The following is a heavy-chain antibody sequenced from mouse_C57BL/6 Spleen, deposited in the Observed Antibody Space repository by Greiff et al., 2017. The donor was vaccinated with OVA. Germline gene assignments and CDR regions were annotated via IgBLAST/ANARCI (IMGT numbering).Heavy chain of an antibody. D-gene: IGHD2-4*01. Sequence: EVKVVESGGGLVQPGGSMKLSCVASGFTFSNYWMNWVRQSPEKGLEWVAQIRLKSDNYATHYAESVKGRFTISRDDSKSSVYLQMNNLRAEDTGIYYCTLYDYGFDYWGQGTTLTVSS. CDR1: GFTFSNYW. CDR2: IRLKSDNYAT. V-gene: IGHV6-3*01. CDR3: TLYDYGFDY. J-gene: IGHJ2*01.